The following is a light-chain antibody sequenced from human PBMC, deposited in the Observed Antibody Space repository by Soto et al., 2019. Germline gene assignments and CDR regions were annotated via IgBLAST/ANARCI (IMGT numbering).Light chain of an antibody. V-gene: IGKV1-12*01. Sequence: DIQMTQSPSSVSASVGDRVTITCRASQGIGSWLAWYQQKPGKAPKVLIYSASILQDGVPSRFSGSGSGTDFTPTISSLQPEDFATYFCQRANKFPPYTFGPGTKVEMK. CDR3: QRANKFPPYT. J-gene: IGKJ2*01. CDR2: SAS. CDR1: QGIGSW.